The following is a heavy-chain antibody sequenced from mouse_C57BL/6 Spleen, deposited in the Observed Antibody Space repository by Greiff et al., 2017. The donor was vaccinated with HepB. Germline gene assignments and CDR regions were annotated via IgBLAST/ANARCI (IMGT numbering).Heavy chain of an antibody. CDR3: ARGIYYYGSSQVFDV. Sequence: EVKVVESGGGLVKPGGSLKLSCAASGFTFSSYAMSWVRQTPEKRLEWVATISDGGSYTYYPDNVKGRFTISRDNAKNNLYLQMSHLKSEDTALYDSARGIYYYGSSQVFDVWGTGTTVTVSS. CDR1: GFTFSSYA. V-gene: IGHV5-4*03. J-gene: IGHJ1*03. D-gene: IGHD1-1*01. CDR2: ISDGGSYT.